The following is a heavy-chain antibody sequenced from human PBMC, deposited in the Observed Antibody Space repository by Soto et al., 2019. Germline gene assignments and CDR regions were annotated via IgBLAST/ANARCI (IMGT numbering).Heavy chain of an antibody. CDR1: GYTFTSYA. D-gene: IGHD2-15*01. CDR2: INAGNGNT. Sequence: QVQLVQSGAEVKKPGASVKVSCKASGYTFTSYAMHWVRQAPGQRLEWMGWINAGNGNTKYSQKFQGRVTITRDTSASTADMELRSLRSEDTAGYYCARDLGGWPDYWGQGTLVTVAS. CDR3: ARDLGGWPDY. V-gene: IGHV1-3*01. J-gene: IGHJ4*02.